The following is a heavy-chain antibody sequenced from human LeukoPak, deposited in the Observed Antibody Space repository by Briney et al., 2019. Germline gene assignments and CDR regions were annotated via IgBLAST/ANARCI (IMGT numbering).Heavy chain of an antibody. CDR3: ARVVGSGYVRRLDYFDY. CDR2: IYYSGST. Sequence: SETLSLTCTVSGGSISSGDYYWSWIRQPPGKCLEWIGYIYYSGSTYYNPSLKSRVTISVDTSKNQFSLKLSSVTAADTAVYYCARVVGSGYVRRLDYFDYWGQGTLVAVSS. J-gene: IGHJ4*02. V-gene: IGHV4-30-4*01. D-gene: IGHD3-22*01. CDR1: GGSISSGDYY.